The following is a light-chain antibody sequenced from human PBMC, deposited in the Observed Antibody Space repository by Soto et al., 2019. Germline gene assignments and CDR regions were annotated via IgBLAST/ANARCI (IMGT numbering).Light chain of an antibody. V-gene: IGKV3-20*01. Sequence: EIVLTQSPDTLSLSPGERATLSCRASQNIYINSLAWYQQRPGQAPRLLIYGGSTRATAVPDRFSGSGSGTAFALTISRLEPEDFAVDYCQQYGAPPLTFGPGTKVD. J-gene: IGKJ3*01. CDR2: GGS. CDR3: QQYGAPPLT. CDR1: QNIYINS.